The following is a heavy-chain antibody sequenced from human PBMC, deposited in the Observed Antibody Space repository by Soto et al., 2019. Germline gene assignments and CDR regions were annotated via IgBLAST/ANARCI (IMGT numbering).Heavy chain of an antibody. D-gene: IGHD3-9*01. CDR1: GGSIRDYF. V-gene: IGHV4-59*01. Sequence: SETLSLTCSVSGGSIRDYFWTWIRQPPGKGLEWIGYISSSGTINYNSSLKSRVTISLDTSRNHFSLKLSSVTAADTAVYFCARDRKLVIPGNYYYYGMDVWGQGTTVTVS. CDR3: ARDRKLVIPGNYYYYGMDV. CDR2: ISSSGTI. J-gene: IGHJ6*02.